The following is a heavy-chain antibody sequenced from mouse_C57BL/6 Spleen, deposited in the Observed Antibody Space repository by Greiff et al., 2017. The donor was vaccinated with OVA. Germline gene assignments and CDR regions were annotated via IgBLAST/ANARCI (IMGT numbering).Heavy chain of an antibody. V-gene: IGHV1-74*01. CDR2: IHPSDSDT. Sequence: VQLQQSGADLVKPGASVTVSCKASGYTFTSYWMHWVKQRPGQGLEWIGRIHPSDSDTNYNQKFKGKATLTVDKSSSTAYMQLSSLTSEDSAVYYCAIEVGTRFAYWGQGTLVTVSA. D-gene: IGHD1-1*02. J-gene: IGHJ3*01. CDR1: GYTFTSYW. CDR3: AIEVGTRFAY.